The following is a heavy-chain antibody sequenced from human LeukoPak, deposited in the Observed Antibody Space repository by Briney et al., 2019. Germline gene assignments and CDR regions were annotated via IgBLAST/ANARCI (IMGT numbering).Heavy chain of an antibody. J-gene: IGHJ6*03. D-gene: IGHD5-24*01. CDR2: MSGSGGST. V-gene: IGHV3-23*01. Sequence: PGGSLRLSCAASGFAFSNYAMSWVRQAPGKGLEWVSAMSGSGGSTYYADSVKGRFTIFRDNSKNTLYLRMISLRAEDTAVYYCAKRTYRDGYNQASMGFYYYMDVWGTGTTVTVSS. CDR3: AKRTYRDGYNQASMGFYYYMDV. CDR1: GFAFSNYA.